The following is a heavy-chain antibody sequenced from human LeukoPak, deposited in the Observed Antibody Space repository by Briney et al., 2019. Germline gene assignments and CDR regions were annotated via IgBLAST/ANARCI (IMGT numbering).Heavy chain of an antibody. D-gene: IGHD3-3*01. J-gene: IGHJ2*01. V-gene: IGHV3-23*01. CDR1: GFTFSSYG. CDR3: AKAPKTTVFGVVIKTIQYWYFDL. CDR2: ISGSDGST. Sequence: GGTLRLSCAASGFTFSSYGMSWVRQAPGKGLEWVSAISGSDGSTYYADSVKGRFTISRDNSKNTLYLQMNSLRAEDTAVYYCAKAPKTTVFGVVIKTIQYWYFDLWGRGTLVTVSS.